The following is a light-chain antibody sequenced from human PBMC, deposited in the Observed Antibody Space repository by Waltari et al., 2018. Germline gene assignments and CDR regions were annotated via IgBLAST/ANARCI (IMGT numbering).Light chain of an antibody. CDR2: ATS. CDR1: QSISGY. V-gene: IGKV1-39*01. J-gene: IGKJ4*01. CDR3: QQSYRTPPLT. Sequence: CRASQSISGYLNWYHQKPGKAPKVLIYATSSLHSGVPSRFSGSGSGTDFTLTISSLQPEDFATYYCQQSYRTPPLTFGGGTKVEIK.